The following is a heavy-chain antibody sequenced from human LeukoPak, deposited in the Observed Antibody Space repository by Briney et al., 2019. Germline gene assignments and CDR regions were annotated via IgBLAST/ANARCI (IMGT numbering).Heavy chain of an antibody. D-gene: IGHD2-15*01. J-gene: IGHJ4*02. V-gene: IGHV3-7*01. Sequence: GGSLRLSCVASGFSISRYWMSWVRQAPGKWLEWVANIKQDGSEKNYVGSVKGRFTISRDNAKNSLYLEMDSLRAEDTAVYYCYSATPDYWGQGTLVTVSS. CDR2: IKQDGSEK. CDR3: YSATPDY. CDR1: GFSISRYW.